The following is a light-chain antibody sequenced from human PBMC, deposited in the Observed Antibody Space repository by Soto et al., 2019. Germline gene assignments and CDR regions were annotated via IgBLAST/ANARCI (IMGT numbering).Light chain of an antibody. Sequence: EIVLTQSPGTLSLSPGERATLSCRASQSVFNNHIGWYQQKPGQAPRRLIFGASFRATGIPDRFSGSGSGTDFTLTISRLEPEDFAVYYCQQYGSSPTTFGQGTKADIK. V-gene: IGKV3-20*01. CDR2: GAS. CDR3: QQYGSSPTT. CDR1: QSVFNNH. J-gene: IGKJ1*01.